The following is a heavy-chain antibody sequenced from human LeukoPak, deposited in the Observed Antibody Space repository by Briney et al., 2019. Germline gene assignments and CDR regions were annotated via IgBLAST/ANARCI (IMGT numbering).Heavy chain of an antibody. Sequence: GGSLRLSCAASGFTFSSYSMNWVRQAPGKGLEWVSSISSSSSYIYYADSVKGRFTISRDNAKNSLYLQMNSLGAEDTAVYYCVSSVGYYYYYMDVWGKGTTVTVSS. D-gene: IGHD3-10*01. CDR2: ISSSSSYI. V-gene: IGHV3-21*01. J-gene: IGHJ6*03. CDR3: VSSVGYYYYYMDV. CDR1: GFTFSSYS.